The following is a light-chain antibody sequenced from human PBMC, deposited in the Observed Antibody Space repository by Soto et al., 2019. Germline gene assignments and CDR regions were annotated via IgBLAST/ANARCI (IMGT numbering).Light chain of an antibody. CDR3: QQYYSYHPWT. CDR1: QGISSY. CDR2: AAS. Sequence: AIRMTQSPSSLSASTGDRVTITCRASQGISSYLAWYQQKPGKAPKLLSYAASTLHSGVPSRFSGSGSGTHFTRTMSFLQYKHLATYYCQQYYSYHPWTFGHGTTVEIK. V-gene: IGKV1-8*01. J-gene: IGKJ1*01.